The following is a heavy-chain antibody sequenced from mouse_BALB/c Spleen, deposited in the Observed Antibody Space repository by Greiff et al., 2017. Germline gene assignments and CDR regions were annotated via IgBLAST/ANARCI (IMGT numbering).Heavy chain of an antibody. J-gene: IGHJ4*01. D-gene: IGHD2-1*01. Sequence: EVMLVESGGGLVQPGGSLKLSCAASGFTFSSYTMSWVRQTPEKRLEWVAYISNGGGSTYYPDTVKGRFTISRDNAKNTLYLQMSSLKSEDTAMYYCARHLLSYAMDYWGQGTSVTVSS. V-gene: IGHV5-12-2*01. CDR2: ISNGGGST. CDR3: ARHLLSYAMDY. CDR1: GFTFSSYT.